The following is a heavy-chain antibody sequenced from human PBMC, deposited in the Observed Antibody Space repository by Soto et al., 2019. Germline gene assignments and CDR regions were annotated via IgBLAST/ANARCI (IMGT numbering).Heavy chain of an antibody. CDR2: IKQDGSEK. D-gene: IGHD3-10*01. J-gene: IGHJ4*02. Sequence: LRLSCAASGFTFSSYWMSWVRQAPGKGLEWVANIKQDGSEKYYVDSVKGRFTISRDNAKNSLYLQINSLRAEDTAVYYCARAGEIWFGELARWGQGTLVTVSS. CDR3: ARAGEIWFGELAR. V-gene: IGHV3-7*01. CDR1: GFTFSSYW.